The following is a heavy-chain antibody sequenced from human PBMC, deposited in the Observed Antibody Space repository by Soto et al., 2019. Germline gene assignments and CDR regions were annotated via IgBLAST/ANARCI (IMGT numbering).Heavy chain of an antibody. D-gene: IGHD3-10*01. Sequence: SETLSLTCTVSGGSISSYYWSWIRQPPGKGLEWIGYIYYSGSTNYNPSLKSRVTISVDTSKNQFSLKLSSVTAADTVVYYCARVKGSGSYYFDYWGQGTLVTVSS. CDR3: ARVKGSGSYYFDY. V-gene: IGHV4-59*01. CDR1: GGSISSYY. J-gene: IGHJ4*02. CDR2: IYYSGST.